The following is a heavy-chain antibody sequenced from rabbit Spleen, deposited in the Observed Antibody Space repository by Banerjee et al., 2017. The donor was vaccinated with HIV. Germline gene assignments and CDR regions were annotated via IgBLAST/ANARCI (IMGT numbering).Heavy chain of an antibody. D-gene: IGHD8-1*01. CDR1: GFDLSSYYY. CDR2: INAVTGKA. Sequence: QSLEESGGDLVKPGASLTLTCAASGFDLSSYYYMCWVRQAPGKGLEWIACINAVTGKAVYATWAQGRYTFFKTSSTTVTLQMTRLTAADTATYFCARDTGSSFSSYGMDLWGQGTLVTVS. V-gene: IGHV1S40*01. J-gene: IGHJ6*01. CDR3: ARDTGSSFSSYGMDL.